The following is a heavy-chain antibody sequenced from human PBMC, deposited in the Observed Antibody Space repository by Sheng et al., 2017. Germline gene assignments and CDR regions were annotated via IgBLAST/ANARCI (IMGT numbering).Heavy chain of an antibody. Sequence: EVQLVQSGGVVVQPGGSLRVSCAASGFKFDDFSMHWFRQRPGKGLEWVSLINWNGEDTFYADSVKGRFTVSRDNRRNALYLQMNRLRTDDSALYYCAKEGGTIYMDVWGKGTPVTVSS. V-gene: IGHV3-43*01. J-gene: IGHJ6*03. CDR3: AKEGGTIYMDV. CDR1: GFKFDDFS. CDR2: INWNGEDT. D-gene: IGHD3-16*01.